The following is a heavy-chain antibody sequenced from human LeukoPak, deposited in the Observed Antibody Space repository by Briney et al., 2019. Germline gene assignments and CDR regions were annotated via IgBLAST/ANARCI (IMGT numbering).Heavy chain of an antibody. J-gene: IGHJ4*02. CDR1: GGSISSGGYY. V-gene: IGHV4-30-2*01. Sequence: SQTLSLTCTVSGGSISSGGYYWSWIRQPPGKGLEWIGYIYHSGSTYYNPSLKSRVTISVDTSKNQFSLKLSSVTAADTAVYYCARQTATAMVDYWGQGTLVTVSS. CDR3: ARQTATAMVDY. CDR2: IYHSGST. D-gene: IGHD5-18*01.